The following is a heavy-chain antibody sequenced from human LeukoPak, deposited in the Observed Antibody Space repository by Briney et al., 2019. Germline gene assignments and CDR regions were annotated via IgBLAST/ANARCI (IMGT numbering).Heavy chain of an antibody. D-gene: IGHD5-12*01. J-gene: IGHJ4*02. CDR3: ARVAPRWLGAYYFDY. CDR1: GGSICSYY. Sequence: PSETLSLTCTVSGGSICSYYWSWIRQHPGKGLEWIGYIYYSGSTYYNPSLKSRVTISVDTSKNQFSLKLSSVTAADTAVYYCARVAPRWLGAYYFDYWGQGTLVTVSS. CDR2: IYYSGST. V-gene: IGHV4-59*06.